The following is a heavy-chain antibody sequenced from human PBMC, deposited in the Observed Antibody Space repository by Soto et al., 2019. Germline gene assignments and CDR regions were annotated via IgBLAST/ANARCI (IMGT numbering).Heavy chain of an antibody. CDR1: GASVSSGGW. J-gene: IGHJ4*02. CDR2: IYHSGST. Sequence: QVQLQESGPGLVEPSGTLSLTCTVSGASVSSGGWWTWLRQPPGKGLEWIGEIYHSGSTNYTPSLKSRVSMSLYNSKSQVSLRLNYVTAADTALYYCTTKPGRLNFGFQSWGQGTLVTVSS. CDR3: TTKPGRLNFGFQS. V-gene: IGHV4-4*02. D-gene: IGHD3-3*01.